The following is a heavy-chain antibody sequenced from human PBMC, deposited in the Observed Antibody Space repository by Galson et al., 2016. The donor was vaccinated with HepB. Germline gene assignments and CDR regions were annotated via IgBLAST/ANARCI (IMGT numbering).Heavy chain of an antibody. CDR1: GGSFSGYY. CDR2: INHSGST. D-gene: IGHD2-2*01. CDR3: ASEGEYCSSTSCSPPGSY. Sequence: SETLSLTCAVYGGSFSGYYWSWIRQPPGKGLEWIGEINHSGSTNYNPSLKSRVTISVDTSKNQFSLRLSSVTAADTAVYYCASEGEYCSSTSCSPPGSYWGQGTLVTVSS. V-gene: IGHV4-34*01. J-gene: IGHJ4*02.